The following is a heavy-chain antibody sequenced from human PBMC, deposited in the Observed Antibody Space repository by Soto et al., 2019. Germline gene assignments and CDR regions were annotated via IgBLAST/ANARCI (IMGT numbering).Heavy chain of an antibody. CDR2: IGGGGSDT. CDR3: AKDAVPSNGKWDWFDS. V-gene: IGHV3-23*01. D-gene: IGHD1-26*01. Sequence: DVQLLESGGGLVQPGGSLTLSCAASRFTFSDFAMSWVRQAPGKGLEWVSSIGGGGSDTYYADSVKGRFTISRDNSKNTLYLQMDSLRDEDTAVYYCAKDAVPSNGKWDWFDSWGQGTLVIVSS. J-gene: IGHJ5*01. CDR1: RFTFSDFA.